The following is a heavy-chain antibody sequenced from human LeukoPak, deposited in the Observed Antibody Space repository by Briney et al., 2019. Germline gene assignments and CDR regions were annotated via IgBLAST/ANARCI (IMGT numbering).Heavy chain of an antibody. J-gene: IGHJ4*02. Sequence: QPGGSLRLSCAASGFTFSSYSMNWVRQAPGKGLDWVSYISSSSSTLYYADSVKGRFTISRDNPQNSLYLQMNSLRAEDTAVYYCARDFTVTTSSYWGQGTLVTVSS. CDR2: ISSSSSTL. V-gene: IGHV3-48*01. CDR3: ARDFTVTTSSY. D-gene: IGHD4-17*01. CDR1: GFTFSSYS.